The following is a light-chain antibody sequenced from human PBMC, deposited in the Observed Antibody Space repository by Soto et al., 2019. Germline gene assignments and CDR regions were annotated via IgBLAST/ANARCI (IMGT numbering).Light chain of an antibody. V-gene: IGLV2-14*01. J-gene: IGLJ1*01. Sequence: QSALTQPASLSGSPGQSITISCAGTSSDFGGSKYVSWYQQHPGKAPKLIIYEVTYRPSGVSARFSGSKSGNTASLTVSGLQAEDEADYYCSSKRSSDTLYVFGTGTKLTVL. CDR1: SSDFGGSKY. CDR2: EVT. CDR3: SSKRSSDTLYV.